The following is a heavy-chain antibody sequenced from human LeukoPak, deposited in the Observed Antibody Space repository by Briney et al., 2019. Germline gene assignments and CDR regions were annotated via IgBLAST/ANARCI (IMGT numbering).Heavy chain of an antibody. CDR1: GFTFSSYA. CDR2: ISYDGSNK. V-gene: IGHV3-30-3*01. Sequence: GGSLRLSCAASGFTFSSYAMHWVRQAPGKGLEWVAVISYDGSNKYNADSVKGRFTISRDNSKNTLYLQMNSLRAEDTAVYYCAKEGVGVRGAFDIWGQGTMVTVSS. CDR3: AKEGVGVRGAFDI. J-gene: IGHJ3*02. D-gene: IGHD3-10*01.